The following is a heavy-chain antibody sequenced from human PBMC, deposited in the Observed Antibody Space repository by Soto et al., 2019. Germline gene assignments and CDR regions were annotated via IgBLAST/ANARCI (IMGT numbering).Heavy chain of an antibody. CDR3: AGVEDEGGSYYD. Sequence: QVHLVESGGGVVHTGRSLRLSCAASGFTFNTYAMYWVRQAPGKGLEWVAVISYDGFNKYYTDSVKGRFTISRDNSKNTLYLQMNSLKPEDSAVYYCAGVEDEGGSYYDWGQGTLVTVSS. J-gene: IGHJ4*02. D-gene: IGHD1-26*01. CDR1: GFTFNTYA. V-gene: IGHV3-30*10. CDR2: ISYDGFNK.